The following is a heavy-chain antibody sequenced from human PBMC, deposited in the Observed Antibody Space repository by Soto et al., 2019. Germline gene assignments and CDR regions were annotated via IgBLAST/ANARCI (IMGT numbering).Heavy chain of an antibody. V-gene: IGHV5-51*01. CDR1: GYSFTSYW. CDR3: AIHSTGYEDS. J-gene: IGHJ4*02. Sequence: PGESLKISCKGSGYSFTSYWIGWVRQMPGKGLEWMGIIHPSDFDTRYSPSFQGQVTISADKSISTAYLQWSSLRASDTAVYYCAIHSTGYEDSWGQGTLVTVSS. CDR2: IHPSDFDT. D-gene: IGHD5-12*01.